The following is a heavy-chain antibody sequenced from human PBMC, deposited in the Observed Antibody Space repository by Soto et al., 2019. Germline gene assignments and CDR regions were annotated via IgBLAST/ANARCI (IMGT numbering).Heavy chain of an antibody. CDR1: GGSISSSSYY. D-gene: IGHD2-21*02. J-gene: IGHJ5*02. Sequence: SETLSLTCTVSGGSISSSSYYWGWIRQPPGKGLEWIGSIYYSGNTYYNPSLKSRVAVSLDTSKNQFSLKLSSVTAADTAVYYCARVNDFNWFDPWGQGTLVTVSS. CDR3: ARVNDFNWFDP. CDR2: IYYSGNT. V-gene: IGHV4-39*07.